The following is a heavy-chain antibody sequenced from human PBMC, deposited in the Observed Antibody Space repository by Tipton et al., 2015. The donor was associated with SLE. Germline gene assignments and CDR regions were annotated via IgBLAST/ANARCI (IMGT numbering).Heavy chain of an antibody. CDR2: INYSGST. CDR1: GYSISSGYY. Sequence: GLVKPSEILSLSCAVSGYSISSGYYWGWIRRPPGKALEWIAYINYSGSTNYNPSLKSRVTMSVDTSKNQFSLKLSSVTAADTAVYYCARRRGSSWYEDYFDYWGQGTLVTVSS. D-gene: IGHD6-13*01. V-gene: IGHV4-61*01. J-gene: IGHJ4*02. CDR3: ARRRGSSWYEDYFDY.